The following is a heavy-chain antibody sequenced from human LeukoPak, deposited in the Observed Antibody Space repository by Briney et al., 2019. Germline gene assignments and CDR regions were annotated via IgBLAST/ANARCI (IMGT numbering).Heavy chain of an antibody. CDR2: ISWNSGSI. CDR3: AKGNVAVAGTLNY. Sequence: GGSLRLSCAAFGFTFDDYVMHWVRQAPGKGLEWVSGISWNSGSIGYADSVKGRFTISRDNAKNSLFLQMNSLRPEDTALYYCAKGNVAVAGTLNYWGQGTLVTVSS. CDR1: GFTFDDYV. J-gene: IGHJ4*02. V-gene: IGHV3-9*01. D-gene: IGHD6-19*01.